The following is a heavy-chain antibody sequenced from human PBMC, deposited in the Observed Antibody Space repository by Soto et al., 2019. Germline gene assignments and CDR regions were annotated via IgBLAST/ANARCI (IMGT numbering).Heavy chain of an antibody. V-gene: IGHV4-59*01. Sequence: SETLSLSCTVSGGSISSYGGSWIRQPPGKGLEWIGYIYYSGSTNYNPSLKSRVTISVDTSKNQFSLKLSSVTAADTAVYYCARSLRQYYYYYYMDVWGKGTTVTVSS. CDR3: ARSLRQYYYYYYMDV. CDR1: GGSISSYG. J-gene: IGHJ6*03. D-gene: IGHD3-16*02. CDR2: IYYSGST.